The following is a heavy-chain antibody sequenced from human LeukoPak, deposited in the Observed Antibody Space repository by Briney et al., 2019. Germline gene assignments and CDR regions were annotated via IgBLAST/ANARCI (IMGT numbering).Heavy chain of an antibody. CDR2: VSGNGGST. D-gene: IGHD2-8*01. CDR1: GFTFSTYA. CDR3: ARAQSGSVLMVSIHFDY. J-gene: IGHJ4*02. V-gene: IGHV3-23*01. Sequence: GGSLRLSCAASGFTFSTYALSWVRQAPGKGLEWVSAVSGNGGSTYYADSVKGRFTISRDNAKNSLYLQMNSLRAEDTAVYYCARAQSGSVLMVSIHFDYWGQGTLVTVSS.